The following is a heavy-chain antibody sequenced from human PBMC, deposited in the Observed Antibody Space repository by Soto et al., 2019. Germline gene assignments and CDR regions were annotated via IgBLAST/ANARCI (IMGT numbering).Heavy chain of an antibody. J-gene: IGHJ4*02. V-gene: IGHV3-15*01. Sequence: EVQLVESGGGLVKPGGSLRLSCAASGFTFSNAWMSWVRQAPGKGLEWVGRIKSKTDGGTTDYAAPVKGRFTISRDDSKNTLYLQMNSLKTEDTAVYYCTTGSMGIFGVVTAFDYWGQGTLLTVSS. CDR1: GFTFSNAW. D-gene: IGHD3-3*01. CDR3: TTGSMGIFGVVTAFDY. CDR2: IKSKTDGGTT.